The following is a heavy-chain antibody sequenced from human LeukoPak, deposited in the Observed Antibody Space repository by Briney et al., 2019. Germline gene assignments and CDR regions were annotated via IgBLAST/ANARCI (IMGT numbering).Heavy chain of an antibody. CDR1: AYTFTSND. Sequence: ASVKVSCKASAYTFTSNDINWVRQAPGQGLEWMGGIIPIFGTANYAQKFQGRVTITADESTSTAYMELSSLRSEDTAVYYCARGGAARYYFDYWGQGTLVIVSS. J-gene: IGHJ4*02. V-gene: IGHV1-69*13. D-gene: IGHD6-6*01. CDR3: ARGGAARYYFDY. CDR2: IIPIFGTA.